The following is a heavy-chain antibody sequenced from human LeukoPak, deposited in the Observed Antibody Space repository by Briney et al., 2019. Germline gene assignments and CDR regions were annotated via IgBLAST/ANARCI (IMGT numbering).Heavy chain of an antibody. V-gene: IGHV3-30*18. CDR3: ANVLLWFGESPSTHGNDAFDI. D-gene: IGHD3-10*01. CDR1: GFTFSSYG. CDR2: ISYDGSNK. Sequence: GGSLRLSCAASGFTFSSYGMHWVRQAPGKGLEWVAVISYDGSNKYYADSVKGRFTISRDNSKNTLYLQMNSLRAEDTAVYYCANVLLWFGESPSTHGNDAFDIWGQGTVVTVSS. J-gene: IGHJ3*02.